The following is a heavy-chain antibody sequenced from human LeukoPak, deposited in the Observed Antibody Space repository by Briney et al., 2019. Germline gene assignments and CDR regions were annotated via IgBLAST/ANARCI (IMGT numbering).Heavy chain of an antibody. J-gene: IGHJ4*02. V-gene: IGHV3-30*02. Sequence: GGSLRLSCAASGFTFSSYGMHWVRQAPGKGLEWVAFIRYDGSNKYYADSVKGRFTISRDNSKNTLYLQMNSLRAEDTAVYYCAKGPYRAAAGTADYWGQGTLVTVSS. CDR2: IRYDGSNK. D-gene: IGHD6-13*01. CDR1: GFTFSSYG. CDR3: AKGPYRAAAGTADY.